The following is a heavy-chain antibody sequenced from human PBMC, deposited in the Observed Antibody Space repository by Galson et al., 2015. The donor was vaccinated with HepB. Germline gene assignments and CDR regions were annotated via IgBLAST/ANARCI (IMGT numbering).Heavy chain of an antibody. D-gene: IGHD2-2*01. Sequence: QSGAEVKKPGESLKISCKASGYSFRNYWLGWVRQMPGKGLVCMGIIYPGDSETRYSPTFQGQVTLSADKSTNTAYLQWSSLKASDTAMYYCARLGHEGYHYYGMDVWGQGTTVTVSS. CDR2: IYPGDSET. J-gene: IGHJ6*02. V-gene: IGHV5-51*01. CDR3: ARLGHEGYHYYGMDV. CDR1: GYSFRNYW.